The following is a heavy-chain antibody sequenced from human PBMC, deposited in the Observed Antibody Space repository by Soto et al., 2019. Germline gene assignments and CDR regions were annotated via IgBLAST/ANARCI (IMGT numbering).Heavy chain of an antibody. J-gene: IGHJ4*02. CDR2: IYYSGST. D-gene: IGHD3-22*01. CDR1: GGSISSGDYY. CDR3: ARVYSGDSSGYYLFDY. V-gene: IGHV4-30-4*01. Sequence: QVQLQESGPGLVKPSQTLSLTCTVSGGSISSGDYYWSWIRQPPGKGLEWIGYIYYSGSTYYNPSLKSRVTISEDTSKNQFSLKLSSVTAADTAVYYCARVYSGDSSGYYLFDYWGQGTLVTVSS.